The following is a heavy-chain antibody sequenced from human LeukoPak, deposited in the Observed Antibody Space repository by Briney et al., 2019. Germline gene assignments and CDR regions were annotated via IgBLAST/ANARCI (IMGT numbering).Heavy chain of an antibody. D-gene: IGHD6-13*01. CDR1: GGSISSGSYY. V-gene: IGHV4-39*07. CDR3: ARDNPGTLAAAGTQAFDI. J-gene: IGHJ3*02. Sequence: PSETLSLTCTVSGGSISSGSYYWGWIRQPPGKGLEWIGSIYYSGTTYYNPSLKRRVTISVDTSKNQFSLKLSSVTAADTAVYYCARDNPGTLAAAGTQAFDIWGQGTMVTVSS. CDR2: IYYSGTT.